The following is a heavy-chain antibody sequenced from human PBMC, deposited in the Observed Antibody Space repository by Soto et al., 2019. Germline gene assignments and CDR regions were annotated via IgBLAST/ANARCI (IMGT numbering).Heavy chain of an antibody. CDR2: IYWDDDK. Sequence: ESGPTLVNPTQTLTLTCTFSGFSLSTSGVGVGWIRQPPGKALEWLALIYWDDDKRYSPSLKSRLTITKDTSKNQVVLTMTNMDPVDTATYYCAHIGGLEWSRLSINWFDPWGHGTLVTVSS. CDR3: AHIGGLEWSRLSINWFDP. J-gene: IGHJ5*02. CDR1: GFSLSTSGVG. V-gene: IGHV2-5*02. D-gene: IGHD3-3*01.